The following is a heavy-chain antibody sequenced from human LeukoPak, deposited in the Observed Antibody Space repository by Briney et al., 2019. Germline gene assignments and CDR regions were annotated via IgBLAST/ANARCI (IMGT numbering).Heavy chain of an antibody. CDR2: IDAGNGNT. Sequence: ASVKVSCKSSGYILTRYAMHWVRQAPGQRLEWMGWIDAGNGNTKYSQKLQDRVIITRDTSASTVYMKLSSLRSEDTAVYFCARMGKHIVVVFRDYGMDVWGNGTTVTVSS. J-gene: IGHJ6*04. CDR1: GYILTRYA. CDR3: ARMGKHIVVVFRDYGMDV. D-gene: IGHD2-21*01. V-gene: IGHV1-3*01.